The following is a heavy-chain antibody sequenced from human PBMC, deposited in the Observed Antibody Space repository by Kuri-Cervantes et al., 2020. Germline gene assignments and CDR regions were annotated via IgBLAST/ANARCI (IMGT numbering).Heavy chain of an antibody. CDR3: AKDRNPTIFGVVTGFGFDP. J-gene: IGHJ5*02. CDR2: ISGSGGST. CDR1: GFTFSSYA. D-gene: IGHD3-3*01. V-gene: IGHV3-23*01. Sequence: GESLKISCAASGFTFSSYAMSWVRQAPGKGLEWVSAISGSGGSTYYADSVKGRFTISRDNSKNTLYLQMNSLRAEDTAVYYCAKDRNPTIFGVVTGFGFDPWGQGTLVTVSS.